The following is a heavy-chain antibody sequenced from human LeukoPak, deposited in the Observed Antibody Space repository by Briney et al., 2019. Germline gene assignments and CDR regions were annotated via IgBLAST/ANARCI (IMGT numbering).Heavy chain of an antibody. V-gene: IGHV1-69*04. CDR1: GGTFSIYA. CDR3: ARGPSYGDYSQTYYFDY. D-gene: IGHD4-17*01. J-gene: IGHJ4*02. Sequence: SVKVSCKASGGTFSIYAISWVRQAPGQGLEWLGRIIPILRVTNYAQKFQGRVTITADKSTSTVYMEVSSLRSEDTAVYYWARGPSYGDYSQTYYFDYWGQGTLVTVSS. CDR2: IIPILRVT.